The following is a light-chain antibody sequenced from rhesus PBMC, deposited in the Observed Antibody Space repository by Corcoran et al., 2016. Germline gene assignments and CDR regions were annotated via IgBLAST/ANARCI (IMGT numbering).Light chain of an antibody. CDR2: YAN. CDR3: QQGNSNPWT. Sequence: DIQMSQSPSSLSASVGDRVTITCRASQGISSYLNWYQQNPGKAPKLLIYYANSLASGVPSRFSVSGSGTDFTLNSSSLQPEDFATYYCQQGNSNPWTFGQGTKVEIK. J-gene: IGKJ1*01. V-gene: IGKV1-32*02. CDR1: QGISSY.